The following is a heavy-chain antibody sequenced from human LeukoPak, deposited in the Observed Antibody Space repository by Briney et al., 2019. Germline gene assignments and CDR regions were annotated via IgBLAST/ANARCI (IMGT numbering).Heavy chain of an antibody. J-gene: IGHJ5*02. CDR3: AGYYYDSSRGFDL. CDR1: GFKFDDYG. CDR2: INWNGAWT. Sequence: GGSLRLPCAASGFKFDDYGMSWVRQAPGKGLEWVCDINWNGAWTGYADSVKGRFTISRDNAKNSLYLQMNSLRAEDTALYYCAGYYYDSSRGFDLWGQGTLATVSA. D-gene: IGHD3-22*01. V-gene: IGHV3-20*04.